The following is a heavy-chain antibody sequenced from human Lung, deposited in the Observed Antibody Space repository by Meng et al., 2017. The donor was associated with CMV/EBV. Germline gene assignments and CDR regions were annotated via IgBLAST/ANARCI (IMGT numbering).Heavy chain of an antibody. CDR2: IYYTGST. D-gene: IGHD2-15*01. CDR1: GGSISSGDYY. J-gene: IGHJ4*02. CDR3: ARVGGCSGGGCYHRLFDY. Sequence: VQVQESGPGLVKPSQPLSLTCTVSGGSISSGDYYRSWIRQPPGKGLEWIGYIYYTGSTYYNPSLKSRVIISVDTSKNQFSLKLNSVTAADTAVYYCARVGGCSGGGCYHRLFDYWGQGTLVTVSS. V-gene: IGHV4-30-4*01.